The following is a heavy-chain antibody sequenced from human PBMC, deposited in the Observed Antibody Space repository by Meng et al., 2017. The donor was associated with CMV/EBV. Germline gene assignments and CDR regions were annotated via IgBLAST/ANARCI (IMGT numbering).Heavy chain of an antibody. D-gene: IGHD6-6*01. CDR1: GFTFSSYS. CDR3: ARGAAARPIDY. V-gene: IGHV3-21*01. Sequence: GGSLRLSCAASGFTFSSYSMNWVRQAPGKGLEWVSSISSSSSYIYYADSVKGRFTISRDNAKNSVYLQMNSLRAEDTAVYYCARGAAARPIDYWGQGTLVTVSS. J-gene: IGHJ4*02. CDR2: ISSSSSYI.